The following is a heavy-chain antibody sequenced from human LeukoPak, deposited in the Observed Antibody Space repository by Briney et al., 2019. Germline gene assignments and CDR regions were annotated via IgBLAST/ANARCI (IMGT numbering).Heavy chain of an antibody. J-gene: IGHJ4*02. CDR3: ARAASGLDYTGDY. V-gene: IGHV3-11*04. CDR1: GFIFSDYY. CDR2: IGSGGSTI. D-gene: IGHD4-11*01. Sequence: GGSLRLSCATSGFIFSDYYMSWTRQAPGKGLEWVAYIGSGGSTIYYADSVKGRFTISRDNANNSLYLQMNSLRVEDTAVYYCARAASGLDYTGDYWGQGALVTVSS.